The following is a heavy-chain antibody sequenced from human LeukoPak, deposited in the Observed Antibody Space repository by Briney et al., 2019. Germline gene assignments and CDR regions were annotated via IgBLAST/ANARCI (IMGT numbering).Heavy chain of an antibody. V-gene: IGHV4-4*02. CDR1: GGSISSSNW. J-gene: IGHJ3*02. D-gene: IGHD3-22*01. CDR3: AKKWSGDYDSSGVNDAFDI. CDR2: IYHSGST. Sequence: SETLSLTCAVSGGSISSSNWWSWVRQPPGKGLEWIGEIYHSGSTNYNPSLKSRVTISVDKSKNQFSLKLSPVTAADTAVYYCAKKWSGDYDSSGVNDAFDIWGQGTMVTVSS.